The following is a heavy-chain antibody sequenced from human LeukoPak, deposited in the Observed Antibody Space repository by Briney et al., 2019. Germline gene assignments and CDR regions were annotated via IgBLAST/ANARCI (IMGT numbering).Heavy chain of an antibody. CDR2: IYYSGST. D-gene: IGHD4-11*01. J-gene: IGHJ4*02. CDR1: GGSISSGGYY. CDR3: ARISTVTTIGDY. Sequence: PSQTLSLTCTVSGGSISSGGYYWSWIRQHPGTGLEWIGYIYYSGSTYYNPSLKSRVTISVDTSKNQFSLKLSSVTAADTAVYYCARISTVTTIGDYWGQGTLVTVSS. V-gene: IGHV4-31*03.